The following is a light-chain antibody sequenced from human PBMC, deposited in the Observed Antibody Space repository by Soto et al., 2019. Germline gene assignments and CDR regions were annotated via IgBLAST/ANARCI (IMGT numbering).Light chain of an antibody. CDR2: RAA. CDR1: EAICTF. J-gene: IGKJ3*01. CDR3: QKYNSAPPLFA. V-gene: IGKV1-27*01. Sequence: DIQMTQSPSSLSASVGDRVTITCRASEAICTFLAWYQQKPGKVPVLLIYRAAALQSGVPSRFSGSGSGTEFTLTISSLQPEDVATYYCQKYNSAPPLFAFGPGTKVDIK.